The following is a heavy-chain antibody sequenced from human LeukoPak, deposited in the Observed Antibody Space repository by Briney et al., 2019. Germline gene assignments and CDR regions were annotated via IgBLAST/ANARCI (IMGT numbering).Heavy chain of an antibody. CDR1: GFTFSAYA. Sequence: GRSLRLSCAASGFTFSAYAMHWVRQAPGKGLEWVAVISYDGSNKYYADSVKGRFTISGDKSKDTLYFQMNSLRPEDTAVYYCARGPGPIAGAKNPFDIWGQGTMVTVSS. CDR3: ARGPGPIAGAKNPFDI. J-gene: IGHJ3*02. D-gene: IGHD1-26*01. CDR2: ISYDGSNK. V-gene: IGHV3-30*01.